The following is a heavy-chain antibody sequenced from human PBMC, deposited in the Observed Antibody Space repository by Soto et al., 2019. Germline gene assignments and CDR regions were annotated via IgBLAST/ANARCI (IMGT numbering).Heavy chain of an antibody. CDR3: ARGRTGTPYYFDY. CDR2: IIPIFGTA. D-gene: IGHD1-1*01. V-gene: IGHV1-69*13. CDR1: GGTFSSYA. J-gene: IGHJ4*02. Sequence: SVKVSCKASGGTFSSYAISWVRQAPGQGLEWMGGIIPIFGTANYAQKFQGRVTITADESTSTAYMELSSLRSEDTAVYYCARGRTGTPYYFDYWGQGTLVTVSS.